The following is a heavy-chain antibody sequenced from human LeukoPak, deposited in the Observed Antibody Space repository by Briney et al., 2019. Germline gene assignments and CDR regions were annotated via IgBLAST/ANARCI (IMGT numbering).Heavy chain of an antibody. CDR1: GYTFTSYD. Sequence: ASVKVSCKASGYTFTSYDINWVRQATGQGLEWMGWMNPNSGNTGYAQKFQGRVTMTRNTSISTAYMELSSLRSEDTAVYYCARDRIHYDYVWGSYRPQYYFDYWGQGTLVTVSS. J-gene: IGHJ4*02. CDR2: MNPNSGNT. V-gene: IGHV1-8*01. CDR3: ARDRIHYDYVWGSYRPQYYFDY. D-gene: IGHD3-16*02.